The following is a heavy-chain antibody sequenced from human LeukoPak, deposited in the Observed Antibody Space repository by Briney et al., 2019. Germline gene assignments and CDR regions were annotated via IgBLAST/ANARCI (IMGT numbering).Heavy chain of an antibody. CDR1: GASITSYY. J-gene: IGHJ6*02. V-gene: IGHV4-39*07. Sequence: PSETLSLTCTVSGASITSYYWSWNRQPPGKGLEWIGSIYYSGSTYYNPSLKSRVTISVDTSKNQFSLKLSSVTAADTAVYYCARADCSSTSCYEGPYYYYYYGMDVWGQGTTVTVSS. CDR3: ARADCSSTSCYEGPYYYYYYGMDV. CDR2: IYYSGST. D-gene: IGHD2-2*01.